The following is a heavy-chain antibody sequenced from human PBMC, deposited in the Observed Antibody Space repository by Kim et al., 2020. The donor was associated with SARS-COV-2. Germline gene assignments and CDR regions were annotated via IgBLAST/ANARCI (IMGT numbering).Heavy chain of an antibody. CDR3: ASPMEYWSDSSALSS. D-gene: IGHD3-22*01. Sequence: GGSLRLSCVASGFTFSSSAITWVRQAPGKGLVWVSAISGSGDSTYYADSAKGRFTISRDNSKNTLYLQMDSRRAEDTAVYFCASPMEYWSDSSALSSWGQGTLVTVSS. V-gene: IGHV3-23*01. CDR1: GFTFSSSA. CDR2: ISGSGDST. J-gene: IGHJ5*02.